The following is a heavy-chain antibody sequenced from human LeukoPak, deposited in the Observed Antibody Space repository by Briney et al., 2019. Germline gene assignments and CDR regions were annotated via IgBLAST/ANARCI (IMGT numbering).Heavy chain of an antibody. V-gene: IGHV3-30*02. CDR3: ARGVGGDSRFDP. J-gene: IGHJ5*02. D-gene: IGHD1-26*01. CDR2: IRYDGSNK. Sequence: PGGSLRLSCAASGFTFSSYGMHWVRQAPGKGLEWVAFIRYDGSNKYYPDSVKGRFTISRDNSKNTLYLQMNSLRAEDTAVYYCARGVGGDSRFDPWGQGTLVTVSS. CDR1: GFTFSSYG.